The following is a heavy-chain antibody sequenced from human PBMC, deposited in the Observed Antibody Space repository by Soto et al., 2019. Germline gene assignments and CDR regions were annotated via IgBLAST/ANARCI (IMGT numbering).Heavy chain of an antibody. V-gene: IGHV3-23*01. CDR1: GFTFSSYA. CDR3: AKDRGGGGWRFDY. D-gene: IGHD6-19*01. CDR2: ISSSTGNT. J-gene: IGHJ4*02. Sequence: EVQLLESGGGLVQPGGSLRLSCAASGFTFSSYAMSWVRQAPGEGLEWVSAISSSTGNTYYTDSVRGRFTISRDDSKNTLYLQMNSLRAEDTAVYYCAKDRGGGGWRFDYWGQGTLVTVSS.